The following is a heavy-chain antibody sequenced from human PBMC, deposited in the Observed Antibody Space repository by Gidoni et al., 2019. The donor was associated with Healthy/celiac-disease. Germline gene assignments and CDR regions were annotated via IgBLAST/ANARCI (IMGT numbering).Heavy chain of an antibody. D-gene: IGHD6-13*01. CDR2: INWNGGST. CDR3: ARRQQLAEEIFDY. J-gene: IGHJ4*02. V-gene: IGHV3-20*04. Sequence: EVPLVDSGGCLVRPGGSLRLSCAASGFTFVDYGMIWVRQAPGKGLEWVSGINWNGGSTGYADSVKGRFTIARDNAKNSLYLQMNSLRAEDTALYYCARRQQLAEEIFDYWGQGTLVTVSS. CDR1: GFTFVDYG.